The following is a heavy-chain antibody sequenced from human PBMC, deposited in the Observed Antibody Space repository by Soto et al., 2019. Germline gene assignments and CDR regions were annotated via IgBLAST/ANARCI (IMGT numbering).Heavy chain of an antibody. Sequence: PGGSLRLSCAASGFTFSAYHMSWIRQAPGKGLEWGSYIRSSSSYRDYADSVKGRFTISRDNAKNSLYLQMNSLRAEDTAVYYFARGGIYCSSNSCYAPYGMDVWGQGTTVT. CDR1: GFTFSAYH. V-gene: IGHV3-11*06. D-gene: IGHD2-2*01. CDR3: ARGGIYCSSNSCYAPYGMDV. CDR2: IRSSSSYR. J-gene: IGHJ6*02.